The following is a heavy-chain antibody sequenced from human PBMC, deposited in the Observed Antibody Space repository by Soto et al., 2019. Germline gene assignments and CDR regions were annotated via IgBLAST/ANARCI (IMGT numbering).Heavy chain of an antibody. CDR1: GGSISSGDYH. Sequence: QVQLQESGPGLVKPSQTLSLTCTVSGGSISSGDYHWSWIRQPPGKGLEWIGYIYYSGSTYYNPSLQSRVIILADTSKNQFSLTLSSVTAADTAVYYCARDQLVLIATQGALYDMDVWGQGTTVTVSS. CDR3: ARDQLVLIATQGALYDMDV. V-gene: IGHV4-30-4*01. J-gene: IGHJ6*02. D-gene: IGHD2-21*01. CDR2: IYYSGST.